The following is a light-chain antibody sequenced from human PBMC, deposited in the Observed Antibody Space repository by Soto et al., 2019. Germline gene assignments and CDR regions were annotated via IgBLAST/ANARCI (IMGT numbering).Light chain of an antibody. CDR3: QQYGSSPPWYT. Sequence: EIVLTQSPGTLSLSPGERATLSCRASQSVSSSYLAWYQQKPGQAPRLLIYGASSRATGIPDRFSGSGSGTDFNLTISRLETEDFAVYYCQQYGSSPPWYTFGQGTKLEIK. CDR1: QSVSSSY. CDR2: GAS. J-gene: IGKJ2*01. V-gene: IGKV3-20*01.